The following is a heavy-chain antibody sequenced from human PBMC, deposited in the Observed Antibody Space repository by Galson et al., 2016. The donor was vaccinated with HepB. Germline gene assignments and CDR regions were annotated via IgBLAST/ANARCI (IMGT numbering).Heavy chain of an antibody. V-gene: IGHV1-2*02. CDR2: INPNSGGT. Sequence: SVKVSCKASGYTFTGYYMHWVRQAPGQGLEWMGWINPNSGGTNYAQKFQGRVTMTRDTSISTAYMELSSLRSNDTAVYYCARDRLGGYNYHWGQGTLVTVSS. CDR1: GYTFTGYY. D-gene: IGHD5-24*01. J-gene: IGHJ5*02. CDR3: ARDRLGGYNYH.